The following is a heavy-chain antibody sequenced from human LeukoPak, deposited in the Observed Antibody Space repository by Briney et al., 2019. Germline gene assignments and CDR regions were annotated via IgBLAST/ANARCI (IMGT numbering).Heavy chain of an antibody. V-gene: IGHV3-21*01. CDR1: GFTFSIYS. Sequence: PGGSLRLSCAASGFTFSIYSMNWVRQAPGKGLEWVSSISSSSSYLYYADSVKGRFTISRDNAKNSLYLQMNSLRAEDTAVYYCARQIGAWSDVVPSVLCDYWGQGTLVNVSS. CDR3: ARQIGAWSDVVPSVLCDY. J-gene: IGHJ4*02. D-gene: IGHD2-15*01. CDR2: ISSSSSYL.